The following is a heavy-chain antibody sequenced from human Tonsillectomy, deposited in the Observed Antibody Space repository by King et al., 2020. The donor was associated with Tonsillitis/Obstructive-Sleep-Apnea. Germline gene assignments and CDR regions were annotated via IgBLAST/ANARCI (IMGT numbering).Heavy chain of an antibody. J-gene: IGHJ4*02. CDR2: ISGSGGST. CDR1: GFTFSSYA. D-gene: IGHD2-15*01. V-gene: IGHV3-23*04. Sequence: EQLVQSGGGLVQPAGSLRLSCAASGFTFSSYAMSWVRQAPGKGLEWVSAISGSGGSTYSADSVKGRFTISRDNSKNTLYLQMNSLRAEDTAVYYCAKDKRYCSGGSCYENGEGYFDYWGQGTLVTVSS. CDR3: AKDKRYCSGGSCYENGEGYFDY.